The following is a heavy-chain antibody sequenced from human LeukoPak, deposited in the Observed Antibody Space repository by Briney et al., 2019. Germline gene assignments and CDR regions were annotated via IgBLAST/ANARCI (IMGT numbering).Heavy chain of an antibody. CDR3: ARDYYDSSGFIRDWFDP. CDR1: GGSFSGYY. J-gene: IGHJ5*02. V-gene: IGHV4-34*01. CDR2: INHSGST. Sequence: SETLSLTCAVYGGSFSGYYWSWIRQPPGKGLEWIGEINHSGSTNYNPSLKSRVTISVDTSKNQFSLKLSSVTAADTAVYYCARDYYDSSGFIRDWFDPWGQGTLVTVSS. D-gene: IGHD3-22*01.